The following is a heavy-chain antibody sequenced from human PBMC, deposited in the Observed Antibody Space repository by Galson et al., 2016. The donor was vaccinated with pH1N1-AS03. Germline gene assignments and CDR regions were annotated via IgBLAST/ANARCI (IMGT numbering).Heavy chain of an antibody. CDR3: ARDLRSDFGNNFLAGVQFCRY. V-gene: IGHV1-18*01. J-gene: IGHJ4*02. D-gene: IGHD3-3*02. CDR1: GYTFTNFG. CDR2: ISAYSGNT. Sequence: SVKVSCKASGYTFTNFGVIWVRQAPGQGLEWVGWISAYSGNTNYAQSLQGRVSMTTDPSTNTVYMELTRLTSDDTAIYYCARDLRSDFGNNFLAGVQFCRYWGQGTLVTVSS.